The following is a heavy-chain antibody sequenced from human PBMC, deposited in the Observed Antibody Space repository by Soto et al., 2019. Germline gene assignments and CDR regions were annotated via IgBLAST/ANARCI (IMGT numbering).Heavy chain of an antibody. J-gene: IGHJ4*02. CDR1: GGSISSGGYY. CDR3: ARSVCH. V-gene: IGHV4-31*01. Sequence: QVQLQASGQGLVKPSQTLSLTCTVSGGSISSGGYYWTGIRQHTGNGLEWIGYTYYSGSTYYNQSHMILVIIPVDSSKNQSSLKLSSMTATDTAVYYCARSVCHRGQGSLVTVSS. CDR2: TYYSGST.